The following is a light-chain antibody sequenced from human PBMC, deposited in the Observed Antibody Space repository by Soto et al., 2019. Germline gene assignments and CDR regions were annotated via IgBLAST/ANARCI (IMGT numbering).Light chain of an antibody. Sequence: QSVLTRPPSASGSPGQSVTISCTGTSSDVGGYNYVSWYQQHPGKAPKLMIYEVSKRPSGVPDRFSGSKSGNTASLTVSGLQAEDEADYYCSSYAGSNNLRVFGGGTKLTVL. CDR1: SSDVGGYNY. J-gene: IGLJ2*01. V-gene: IGLV2-8*01. CDR3: SSYAGSNNLRV. CDR2: EVS.